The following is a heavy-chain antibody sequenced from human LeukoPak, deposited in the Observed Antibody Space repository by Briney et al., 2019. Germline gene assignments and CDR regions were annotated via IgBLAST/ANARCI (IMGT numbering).Heavy chain of an antibody. D-gene: IGHD5-18*01. CDR2: IYYSGST. Sequence: SETLSLTCTASGGSISSYYWSWIRQPPGKGLEWIGYIYYSGSTNYNPSLKSRVTISVDTSKNQFSLKLSSVTAADTAVYYCAREPGYSYLHAFDIWGQGTMVTVSS. J-gene: IGHJ3*02. V-gene: IGHV4-59*01. CDR3: AREPGYSYLHAFDI. CDR1: GGSISSYY.